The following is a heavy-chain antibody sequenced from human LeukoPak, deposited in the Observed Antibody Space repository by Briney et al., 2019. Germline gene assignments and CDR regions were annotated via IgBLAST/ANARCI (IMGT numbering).Heavy chain of an antibody. Sequence: SETLSLTCTVSGGSISSGGYYWSWIRQPPGKGLEWIGYIYHSGSTYYNPSLESRVTISVDRSKNQFSLKLSSVTAADTAVYYCASTTIAAAGPVAFDIWGQGTMVTVSS. CDR3: ASTTIAAAGPVAFDI. CDR1: GGSISSGGYY. V-gene: IGHV4-30-2*01. CDR2: IYHSGST. D-gene: IGHD6-13*01. J-gene: IGHJ3*02.